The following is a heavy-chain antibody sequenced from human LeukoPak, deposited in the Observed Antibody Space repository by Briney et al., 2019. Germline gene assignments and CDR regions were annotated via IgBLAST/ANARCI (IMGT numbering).Heavy chain of an antibody. CDR2: ISSSGSTI. CDR3: ARDYGGSSPFDY. D-gene: IGHD4-23*01. CDR1: GFTFSSYE. Sequence: GGSLRLSCAASGFTFSSYEMNWVRQAPGKGLEWVSYISSSGSTIYYADSVKGRFTISRDNAENSLHLQMNSLRAEDTAVYYCARDYGGSSPFDYWGQGTLVTVSS. J-gene: IGHJ4*02. V-gene: IGHV3-48*03.